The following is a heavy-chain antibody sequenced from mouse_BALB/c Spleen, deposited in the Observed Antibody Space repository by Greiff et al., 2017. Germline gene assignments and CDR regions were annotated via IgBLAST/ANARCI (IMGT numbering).Heavy chain of an antibody. D-gene: IGHD1-1*01. CDR1: GFNIKDTY. CDR3: ARVVGDY. Sequence: EVKLMESGAELVKPGASVKLSCTASGFNIKDTYMHWVKQRPEQGLEWIGRIDPANGNTKYDPKFQGKATITADTSSNTAYLQLSSLTSEDTAVYYCARVVGDYWGQGTSVTVSS. V-gene: IGHV14-3*02. J-gene: IGHJ4*01. CDR2: IDPANGNT.